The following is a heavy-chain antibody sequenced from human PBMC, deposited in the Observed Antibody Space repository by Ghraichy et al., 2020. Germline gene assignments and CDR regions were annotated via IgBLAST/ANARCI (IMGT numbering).Heavy chain of an antibody. CDR2: IYYSGST. CDR3: ASTTIAAAGTGGNWFDP. CDR1: GGSISSSSYY. J-gene: IGHJ5*02. D-gene: IGHD6-13*01. Sequence: GSLRLSCTVSGGSISSSSYYWGWIRQPPGKGLEWIGSIYYSGSTYYNPSLKSRVTISVDTSKNQFSLKLSSVTAADTAVYYCASTTIAAAGTGGNWFDPWGQGTLVTVSS. V-gene: IGHV4-39*01.